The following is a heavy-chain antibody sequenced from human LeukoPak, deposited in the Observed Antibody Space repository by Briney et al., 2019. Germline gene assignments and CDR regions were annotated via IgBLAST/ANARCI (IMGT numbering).Heavy chain of an antibody. Sequence: PGGSLRLSCAASGFTFSSYSKDWVRQAPGKGLEWVSSISSSSSYIHYADSVKGRFTISRDNAKNSLYLQMNSLRAEDTAVYYCARAHSGWYDYWGQGTLVTVSS. V-gene: IGHV3-21*01. CDR3: ARAHSGWYDY. D-gene: IGHD6-19*01. CDR2: ISSSSSYI. J-gene: IGHJ4*02. CDR1: GFTFSSYS.